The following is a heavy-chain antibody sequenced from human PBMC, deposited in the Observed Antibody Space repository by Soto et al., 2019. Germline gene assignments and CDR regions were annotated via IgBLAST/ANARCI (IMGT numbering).Heavy chain of an antibody. CDR1: GFTFSSYG. D-gene: IGHD3-22*01. CDR3: AKDSLRITMIVVARP. V-gene: IGHV3-30*18. CDR2: ISYDGSNK. J-gene: IGHJ4*02. Sequence: QVQLVESGGGVVQPGRSLRLSCAASGFTFSSYGRHWVRQAPGKGLEWVAVISYDGSNKYYADSVKGRFTISRDNSKNTLYLQMNSLRAEDTAVYYCAKDSLRITMIVVARPWGQGTLVTVSS.